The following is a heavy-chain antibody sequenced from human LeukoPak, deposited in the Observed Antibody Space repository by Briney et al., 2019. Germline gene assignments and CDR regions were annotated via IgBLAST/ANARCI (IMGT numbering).Heavy chain of an antibody. V-gene: IGHV3-48*02. Sequence: GGSPRLSCAASGFTFSSYSMNWVRQAPGKGLEWVSYISSSSSTIYYADSVKGRFTISRDNAKNSLYLQMNSLRDEDTAVYYCASPYYDFWSGPNDAFDIWGQGTMVTVSS. CDR1: GFTFSSYS. D-gene: IGHD3-3*01. CDR3: ASPYYDFWSGPNDAFDI. CDR2: ISSSSSTI. J-gene: IGHJ3*02.